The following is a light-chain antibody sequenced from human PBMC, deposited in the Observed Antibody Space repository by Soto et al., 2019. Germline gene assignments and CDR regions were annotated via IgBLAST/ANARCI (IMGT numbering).Light chain of an antibody. CDR3: SSYAGSNTHVV. CDR2: DVS. V-gene: IGLV2-11*01. J-gene: IGLJ2*01. Sequence: SALTQPRSVSGSPGQSVTSSCTGTRSDVGAYNCVSWYQQYPGKVPKLMIYDVSKRPSGVPDRFSGSKSGNTASLTISGIQAEDEADYYCSSYAGSNTHVVFGGGTQLNVL. CDR1: RSDVGAYNC.